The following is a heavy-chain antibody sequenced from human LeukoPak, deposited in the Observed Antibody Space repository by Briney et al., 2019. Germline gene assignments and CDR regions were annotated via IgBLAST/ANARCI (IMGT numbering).Heavy chain of an antibody. CDR2: IWYDGSKK. V-gene: IGHV3-33*01. CDR3: ARGEQLEN. Sequence: PGGSLRLSCAASGFTFSSFGTHWVRQAPGKGLEWVAIIWYDGSKKYYADSLRGRFTISRDNSKNTLYLQMNSLRAEDTAVYYCARGEQLENWGQGTLVTVSS. CDR1: GFTFSSFG. J-gene: IGHJ4*02. D-gene: IGHD6-13*01.